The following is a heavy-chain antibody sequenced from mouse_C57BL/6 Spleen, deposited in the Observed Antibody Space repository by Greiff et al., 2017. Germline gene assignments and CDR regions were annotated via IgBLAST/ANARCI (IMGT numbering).Heavy chain of an antibody. Sequence: QVQLQQPGAELVKPGASVKLSCKASGYTFTSYWMHWVKQRPGQGLEWIGMIHPNSGSTNYNEKFKSKATLAVDKSSSTAYMQLSSLTSEDSAVYYCARTGKGYFDYWGQGTTLTVSS. V-gene: IGHV1-64*01. CDR3: ARTGKGYFDY. CDR2: IHPNSGST. CDR1: GYTFTSYW. J-gene: IGHJ2*01. D-gene: IGHD4-1*01.